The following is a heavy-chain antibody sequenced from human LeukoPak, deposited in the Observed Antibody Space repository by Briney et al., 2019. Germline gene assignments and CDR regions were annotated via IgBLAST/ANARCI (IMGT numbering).Heavy chain of an antibody. J-gene: IGHJ4*02. CDR3: ARAPRYCSGGSCYSEVFDY. D-gene: IGHD2-15*01. CDR1: GGSISSYY. CDR2: IYTSGST. V-gene: IGHV4-4*07. Sequence: SETLSLTCTVSGGSISSYYWSWIRQPAGKGLEWIGRIYTSGSTNYNPSLKSRVTMSVDTSKNQFSLKLSSVTAADTAVYYCARAPRYCSGGSCYSEVFDYWGQGTLVAVSS.